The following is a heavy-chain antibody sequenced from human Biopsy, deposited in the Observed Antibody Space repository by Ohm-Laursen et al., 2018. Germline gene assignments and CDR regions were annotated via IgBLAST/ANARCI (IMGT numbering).Heavy chain of an antibody. V-gene: IGHV3-9*01. D-gene: IGHD2-21*01. CDR2: ISWNGGSS. CDR1: GFTFDDFG. Sequence: SPRLSCTASGFTFDDFGMHWVRQAPGKGLEWVSSISWNGGSSGYADSVKGRFTISRDNARKSLYLQMNSLRPEDTALYYCAKDISIGGFAISYYYGMDVWGQGTTVTVSS. J-gene: IGHJ6*02. CDR3: AKDISIGGFAISYYYGMDV.